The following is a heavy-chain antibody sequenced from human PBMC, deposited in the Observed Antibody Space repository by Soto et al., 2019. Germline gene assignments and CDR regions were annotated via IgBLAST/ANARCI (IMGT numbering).Heavy chain of an antibody. V-gene: IGHV1-69*13. CDR3: LLAAAGAYYFDD. CDR2: IIPIFGTA. CDR1: GGTFSSYA. Sequence: GASVKVSCKASGGTFSSYAISWVRQAPGQGLEWMGGIIPIFGTANYAQKFQGRVTITADESTSTAYMELSSLRSEDTAVYYCLLAAAGAYYFDDWGQGTLVTGS. D-gene: IGHD6-13*01. J-gene: IGHJ4*02.